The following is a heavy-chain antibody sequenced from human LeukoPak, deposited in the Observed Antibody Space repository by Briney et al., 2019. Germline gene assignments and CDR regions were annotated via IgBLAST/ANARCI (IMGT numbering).Heavy chain of an antibody. J-gene: IGHJ4*02. CDR1: GFTVSSNY. Sequence: GGSLRLSCAASGFTVSSNYMSWVRQAPGKGLEWVSVIYSGGSTYYADSVKGRFTISRDNSKNTLYLQMNSLRAEDTAVYYCARGYVEVVTAMEEGGGYFDYWGQGTLVTVSS. V-gene: IGHV3-53*01. CDR3: ARGYVEVVTAMEEGGGYFDY. CDR2: IYSGGST. D-gene: IGHD2-21*02.